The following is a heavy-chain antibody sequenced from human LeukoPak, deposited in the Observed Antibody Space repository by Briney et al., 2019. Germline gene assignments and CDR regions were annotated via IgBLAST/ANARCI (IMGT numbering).Heavy chain of an antibody. CDR1: GGSFSGYY. CDR2: IDHSGST. CDR3: ARGSGYCSSTSCGNWFDP. J-gene: IGHJ5*02. D-gene: IGHD2-2*01. V-gene: IGHV4-34*01. Sequence: SEILSLTCAVYGGSFSGYYWSWIRQPPGKGLEWIGEIDHSGSTNYNPSLKSRVTISVDTSKNQFSLKLSSVTAADTAVYYCARGSGYCSSTSCGNWFDPWGQGTLVTVSS.